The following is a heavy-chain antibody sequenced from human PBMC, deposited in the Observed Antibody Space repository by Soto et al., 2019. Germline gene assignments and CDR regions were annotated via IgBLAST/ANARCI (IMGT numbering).Heavy chain of an antibody. J-gene: IGHJ4*02. CDR1: GFTFSAFW. V-gene: IGHV3-7*05. D-gene: IGHD1-26*01. CDR2: IKEDGSET. CDR3: ARGGSHSSDS. Sequence: EVQLVESGGNLVQPGGSLRLSCAASGFTFSAFWMSWVRRAPGRGLEWVANIKEDGSETYYVDSVEGRFTIPRDSAKKSLYLQLNSLRAEDTALYYCARGGSHSSDSWGQGALVTVSP.